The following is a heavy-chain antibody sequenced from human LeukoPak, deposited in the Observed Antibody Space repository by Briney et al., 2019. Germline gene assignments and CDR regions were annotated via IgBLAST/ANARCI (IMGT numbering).Heavy chain of an antibody. CDR3: AMKAVPRPWLHDAFDF. Sequence: PGGSLRLSCAASGFTVSSNYMSWVRQPPGKGVEWGSVIYNGGSTYYARSLKGRFTISRDNSKKTLSLHMNSVRADHTAVFHCAMKAVPRPWLHDAFDFCGQGTVIIVSA. D-gene: IGHD5-24*01. V-gene: IGHV3-66*01. J-gene: IGHJ3*01. CDR1: GFTVSSNY. CDR2: IYNGGST.